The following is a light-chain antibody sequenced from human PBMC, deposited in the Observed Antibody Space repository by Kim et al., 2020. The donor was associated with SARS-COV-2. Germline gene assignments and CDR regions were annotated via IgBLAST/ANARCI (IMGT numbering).Light chain of an antibody. Sequence: ASVEERVSISCRARHNTSNYIAWFQLKQEKATKLLFYAASAWQPGGPSRFSGSGSGTDFTLTVTSLQPEDVAPYYCQKCDSAPCTFGQGTKVDIK. CDR3: QKCDSAPCT. V-gene: IGKV1-27*01. J-gene: IGKJ1*01. CDR2: AAS. CDR1: HNTSNY.